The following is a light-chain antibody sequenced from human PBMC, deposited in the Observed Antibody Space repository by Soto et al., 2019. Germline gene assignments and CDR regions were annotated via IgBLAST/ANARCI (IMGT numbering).Light chain of an antibody. J-gene: IGKJ1*01. CDR3: QHYNSYSEA. CDR1: QTISSW. Sequence: DIPMTQAPSPLSGSVGDRVTITCRASQTISSWLAWYQQKPGKAPKLLIYKASTFKSGVPSRFSGSGSGTEFTLTISILQPDDCATYDCQHYNSYSEAFGQGTKLDLK. CDR2: KAS. V-gene: IGKV1-5*03.